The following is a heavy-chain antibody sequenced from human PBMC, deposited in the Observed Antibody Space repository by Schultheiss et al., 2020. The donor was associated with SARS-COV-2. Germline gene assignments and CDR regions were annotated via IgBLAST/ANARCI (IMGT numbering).Heavy chain of an antibody. V-gene: IGHV3-21*01. Sequence: GGSLRLSCAASGFTFSSYSMNWVRQAPGKGLEWVSSITTSGSDIHYADSVKGRFTISRDNAKNSLYLQIHSLRAEDTAVYYCARDQSIIAATTGTFVEYFDVWGQGTLVTVSS. CDR1: GFTFSSYS. CDR2: ITTSGSDI. J-gene: IGHJ4*02. CDR3: ARDQSIIAATTGTFVEYFDV. D-gene: IGHD6-13*01.